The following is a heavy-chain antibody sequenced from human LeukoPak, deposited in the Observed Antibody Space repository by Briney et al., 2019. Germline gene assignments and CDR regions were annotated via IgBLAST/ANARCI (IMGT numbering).Heavy chain of an antibody. CDR2: IYPGDSDT. D-gene: IGHD3-22*01. CDR3: ARHYDSSGYYFRY. V-gene: IGHV5-51*01. CDR1: GYSFTSYW. Sequence: GESLKTSCKGSGYSFTSYWIGWVRQMPGKGLEWMGIIYPGDSDTRYSPSFQGQVTISADKSISTAYLQWSSLKASDTAMYYCARHYDSSGYYFRYWGQGTLVTVSS. J-gene: IGHJ4*02.